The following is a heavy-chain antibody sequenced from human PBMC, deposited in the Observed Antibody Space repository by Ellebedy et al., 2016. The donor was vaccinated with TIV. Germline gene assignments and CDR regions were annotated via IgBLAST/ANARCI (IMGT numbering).Heavy chain of an antibody. CDR2: IYHSGST. D-gene: IGHD2/OR15-2a*01. V-gene: IGHV4-38-2*01. CDR3: ATFRNLDGFEI. CDR1: GYSISTGSY. Sequence: SETLSLTCAVSGYSISTGSYWGWIRPPPGKGLEWIGSIYHSGSTYYNPSLKRRVSISMDTSRNQFSLRLSSVTAADTAIFYCATFRNLDGFEIWGQGTMVTVSS. J-gene: IGHJ3*02.